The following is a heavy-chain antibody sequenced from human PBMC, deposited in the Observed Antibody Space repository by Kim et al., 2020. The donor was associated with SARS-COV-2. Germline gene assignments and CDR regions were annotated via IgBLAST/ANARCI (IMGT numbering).Heavy chain of an antibody. CDR1: GFTFSSSA. CDR3: TRVPGTTLAFCDTFD. V-gene: IGHV3-73*01. Sequence: VGSLRLSCAASGFTFSSSAMHWVRQASGKGLEWVGRIRSKANSYATTYAASVKGRFTISRDESKTTAYLQMNSLKTEDTAVYYCTRVPGTTLAFCDTFD. CDR2: IRSKANSYAT. J-gene: IGHJ3*02. D-gene: IGHD1-1*01.